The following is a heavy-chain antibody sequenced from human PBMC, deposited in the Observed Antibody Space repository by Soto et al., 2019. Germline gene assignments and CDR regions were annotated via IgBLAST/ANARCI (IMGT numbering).Heavy chain of an antibody. CDR2: IDPSDSQT. V-gene: IGHV5-10-1*01. CDR1: GYSFTSYW. Sequence: PGESLKISCTGVGYSFTSYWIGWVRQKPGKGLEWMGRIDPSDSQTYYSPSFRGHVTISVTKSITTVFLQWSSLRASDTAMYYCARQIYDSDTGPNFQYYFDSWGQGTPVTVSS. CDR3: ARQIYDSDTGPNFQYYFDS. D-gene: IGHD3-22*01. J-gene: IGHJ4*02.